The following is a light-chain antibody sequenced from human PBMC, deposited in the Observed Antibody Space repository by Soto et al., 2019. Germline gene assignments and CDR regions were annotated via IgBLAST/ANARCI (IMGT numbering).Light chain of an antibody. CDR2: GAS. CDR3: QQTYNLPRP. Sequence: DIRMTQSPSSLSASVGDRVTITCRASLTIGDSLSWFQQKVGKPPTLLIYGASALQSGVPARFSGSGSGTDFTLTINNMQREDFATYYCQQTYNLPRPFGQGTKVDIK. CDR1: LTIGDS. V-gene: IGKV1-39*01. J-gene: IGKJ1*01.